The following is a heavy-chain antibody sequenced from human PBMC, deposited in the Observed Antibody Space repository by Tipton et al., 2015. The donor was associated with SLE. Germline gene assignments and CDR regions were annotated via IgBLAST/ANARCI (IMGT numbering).Heavy chain of an antibody. CDR2: IYTSGST. CDR1: GYSISSGSYY. CDR3: ASLPRLLSGLTNDY. J-gene: IGHJ4*02. D-gene: IGHD2-21*01. Sequence: TLSLTCAVSGYSISSGSYYWSWIRQPAGKGLEWIGYIYTSGSTNYNPSLKSRVTISVDTSKNQFSLKLSSVTAADTAVYYCASLPRLLSGLTNDYWGQGTLVTVSS. V-gene: IGHV4-61*09.